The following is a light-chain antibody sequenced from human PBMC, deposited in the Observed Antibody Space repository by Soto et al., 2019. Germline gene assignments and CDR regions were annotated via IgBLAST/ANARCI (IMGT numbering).Light chain of an antibody. J-gene: IGLJ2*01. CDR1: SSDVGSYNL. Sequence: QSALTQPASVSGSPGQSITISCTGTSSDVGSYNLVSWYQQHPGKAPKLMIYEVSKRPSGVSNRFSCSKSGNTASLTISGLQAEEEADYYCCSYAGSSTLVFGGGTKLTVL. CDR3: CSYAGSSTLV. V-gene: IGLV2-23*02. CDR2: EVS.